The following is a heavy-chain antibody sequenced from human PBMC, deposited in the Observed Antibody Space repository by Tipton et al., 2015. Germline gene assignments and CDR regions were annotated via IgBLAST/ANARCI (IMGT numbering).Heavy chain of an antibody. CDR2: ISQSGNT. Sequence: TLSLTCTVSGGPITSSAYYWGWIRQPPGKGLEWIGEISQSGNTNYNPSLKSRVTISVDTSKTQFSLKMSSVTASDTAVYYCARARGRHGGLFDSWGQGTLVTVSS. CDR1: GGPITSSAYY. V-gene: IGHV4-39*07. J-gene: IGHJ4*02. D-gene: IGHD4-23*01. CDR3: ARARGRHGGLFDS.